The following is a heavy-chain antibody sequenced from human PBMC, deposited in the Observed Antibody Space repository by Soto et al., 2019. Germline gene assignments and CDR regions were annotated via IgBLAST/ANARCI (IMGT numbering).Heavy chain of an antibody. Sequence: EVQLVESGGGLVQPGRSLRLSCAASGFTFDDYAMHWVRQAPGKGLEWVSGISWNSGSIGYADSVKGRFTISRDNAKNSLYLQMNSLRAEDTALSYCAALGGSSQRGGAFDIWGQGTMVTVSS. CDR1: GFTFDDYA. CDR2: ISWNSGSI. D-gene: IGHD6-6*01. V-gene: IGHV3-9*01. J-gene: IGHJ3*02. CDR3: AALGGSSQRGGAFDI.